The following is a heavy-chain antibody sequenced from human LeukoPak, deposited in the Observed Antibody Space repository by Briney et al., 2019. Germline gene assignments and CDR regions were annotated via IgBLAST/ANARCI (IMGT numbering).Heavy chain of an antibody. J-gene: IGHJ4*02. D-gene: IGHD6-13*01. CDR1: EFTFSNFW. CDR3: AKRSAAQDY. CDR2: ISTTSGTI. Sequence: GGSLRLSCSASEFTFSNFWMSWVRQAPGKGLEWVSYISTTSGTIYYADSVKGRFTISRDNANNSLYLQMNSLRAEDTAVYYCAKRSAAQDYWGQGALVTVSS. V-gene: IGHV3-48*04.